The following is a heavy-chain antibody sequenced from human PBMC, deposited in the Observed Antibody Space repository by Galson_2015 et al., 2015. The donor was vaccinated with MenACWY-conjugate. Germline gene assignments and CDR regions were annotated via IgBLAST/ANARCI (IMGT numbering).Heavy chain of an antibody. CDR3: AGRGALIAVAGTWIRDYYGMDV. J-gene: IGHJ6*02. CDR1: GFTFSSYA. D-gene: IGHD6-19*01. Sequence: SLRLSCAASGFTFSSYAMSWVRQAPGKGLEWVSAISGSGGSTYYADSVKGRFTISRDNSKNTLYLQMNSLRAEDTAVYYCAGRGALIAVAGTWIRDYYGMDVWGQGTTVTVSS. CDR2: ISGSGGST. V-gene: IGHV3-23*01.